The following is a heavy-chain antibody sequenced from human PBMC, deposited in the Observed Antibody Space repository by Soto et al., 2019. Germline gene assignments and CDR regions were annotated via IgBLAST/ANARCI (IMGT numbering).Heavy chain of an antibody. V-gene: IGHV3-33*06. Sequence: GGSLRLSCAASGFTFSSYGMHWVRQAPGKGLEWVAVIWYDGSNKYYADSVKGRFTISRHNSKTTLYLQMNSLRAENTAVSSCAKAPPYSSSICYFDYWGQGTLVTVSS. D-gene: IGHD6-6*01. J-gene: IGHJ4*02. CDR2: IWYDGSNK. CDR3: AKAPPYSSSICYFDY. CDR1: GFTFSSYG.